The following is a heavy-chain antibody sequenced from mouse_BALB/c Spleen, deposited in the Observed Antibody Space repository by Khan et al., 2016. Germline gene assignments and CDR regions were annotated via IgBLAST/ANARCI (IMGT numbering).Heavy chain of an antibody. CDR1: GYSITSDYA. CDR2: ITYSGLT. CDR3: AYDGYYAWVSY. V-gene: IGHV3-2*02. J-gene: IGHJ3*01. D-gene: IGHD2-3*01. Sequence: EVQLQESGPGLVKPSQSLSLTCTVTGYSITSDYAWNWIRQFPGNKLEWMGYITYSGLTNYNPSLKSRISITRDTSKNQFFLQLLSVTTEDTATYDCAYDGYYAWVSYWGQGTLVTISA.